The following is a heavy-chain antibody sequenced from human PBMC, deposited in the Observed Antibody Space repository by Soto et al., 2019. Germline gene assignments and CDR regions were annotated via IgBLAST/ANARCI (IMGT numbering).Heavy chain of an antibody. Sequence: GSLRLSCAASGFTFSSYWMHWVRQAPGKGLVWVSRINSDGSSTSYADSVKGRFTISRDNAKNTLYLQMNSLRAGDTAVYYCARAYGGNSGEFDYWGQGTLVTVSS. CDR1: GFTFSSYW. CDR3: ARAYGGNSGEFDY. V-gene: IGHV3-74*01. J-gene: IGHJ4*02. D-gene: IGHD4-17*01. CDR2: INSDGSST.